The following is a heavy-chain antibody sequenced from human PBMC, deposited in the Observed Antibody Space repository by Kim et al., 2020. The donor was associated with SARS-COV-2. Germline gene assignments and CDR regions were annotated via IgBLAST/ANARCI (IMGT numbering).Heavy chain of an antibody. V-gene: IGHV3-66*01. Sequence: GGSLRLSCAASGYTVTYSYMGWVRQAPGKGLEWVSFIYSGGNTIYADSVKGRLIISRDHSKNTPYLQMNSLRAEDTAVYYCATVVFYYDAGYFKNWGQGTLVIVSS. D-gene: IGHD3-22*01. CDR1: GYTVTYSY. CDR3: ATVVFYYDAGYFKN. J-gene: IGHJ1*01. CDR2: IYSGGNT.